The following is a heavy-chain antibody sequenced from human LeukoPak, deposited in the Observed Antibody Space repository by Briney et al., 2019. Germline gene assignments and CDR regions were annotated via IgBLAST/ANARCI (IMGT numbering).Heavy chain of an antibody. J-gene: IGHJ3*02. CDR3: ARAVPAPGTPENAFDI. CDR1: GFTFNNYA. D-gene: IGHD6-13*01. V-gene: IGHV3-30*04. CDR2: ISRDGTDQ. Sequence: GGSLRLSCAGTGFTFNNYAMHWVRQAPGEGLEWVAVISRDGTDQFYADSVKGRPTISRDNSQSTLYLYMNSLTTEDTALYYCARAVPAPGTPENAFDIWGQGTVVTVSS.